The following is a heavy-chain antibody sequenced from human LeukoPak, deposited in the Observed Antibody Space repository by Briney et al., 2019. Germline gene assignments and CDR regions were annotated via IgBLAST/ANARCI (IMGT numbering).Heavy chain of an antibody. J-gene: IGHJ4*02. CDR3: ARATAADTAMIYFDY. V-gene: IGHV3-11*01. CDR1: GFTFSDYY. Sequence: PGGSLRLSCAASGFTFSDYYMSWIRQAPGKGLEWVSYISSSGNIIYSADSVEGRFTISRDNAKNSLYLQINSLRAEDTAVYYCARATAADTAMIYFDYWGQGTLVTVSS. D-gene: IGHD5-18*01. CDR2: ISSSGNII.